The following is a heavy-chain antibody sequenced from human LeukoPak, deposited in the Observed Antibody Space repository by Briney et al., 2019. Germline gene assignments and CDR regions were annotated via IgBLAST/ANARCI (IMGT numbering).Heavy chain of an antibody. J-gene: IGHJ3*02. CDR2: MNPNSGNT. Sequence: GAAVKVSCKASGYTFTIYDINCVRQATGQGLEWMGWMNPNSGNTGYAQKFQGRATITTNTSISTAYMGLSSLRSEDTRVCYCARGPNQVALAWDDVFDIWGQETTLTLSS. V-gene: IGHV1-8*03. CDR1: GYTFTIYD. D-gene: IGHD6-19*01. CDR3: ARGPNQVALAWDDVFDI.